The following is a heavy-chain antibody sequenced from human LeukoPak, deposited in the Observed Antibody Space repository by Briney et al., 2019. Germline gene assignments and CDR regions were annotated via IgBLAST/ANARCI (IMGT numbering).Heavy chain of an antibody. CDR3: ARVYYGSGSLHYYYYYMDV. V-gene: IGHV3-23*01. D-gene: IGHD3-10*01. CDR2: VSGNGAKT. CDR1: GFTFSNYA. J-gene: IGHJ6*03. Sequence: GGSLRLSCAASGFTFSNYAMNWVRQAPGKGLEWVSTVSGNGAKTYYADSVKGRFTISRDNSKNTLYLQMNSLGAEDTAVYYCARVYYGSGSLHYYYYYMDVWGKGTTVTISS.